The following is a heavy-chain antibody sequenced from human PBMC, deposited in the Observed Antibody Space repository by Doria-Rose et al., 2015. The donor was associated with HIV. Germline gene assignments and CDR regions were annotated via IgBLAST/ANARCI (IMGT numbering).Heavy chain of an antibody. Sequence: ESGPVLVKPTETLTLTCTVSGVSLSSPGMGVSWIRQPPGKALEWLANIFSDDERSYQTALKSRLTITRGTSKSQEVLTMTDMDPVDTATYYCARIKSSRWYHKYYFDFWGQGTLVIVSA. D-gene: IGHD6-13*01. CDR3: ARIKSSRWYHKYYFDF. CDR1: GVSLSSPGMG. CDR2: IFSDDER. J-gene: IGHJ4*02. V-gene: IGHV2-26*01.